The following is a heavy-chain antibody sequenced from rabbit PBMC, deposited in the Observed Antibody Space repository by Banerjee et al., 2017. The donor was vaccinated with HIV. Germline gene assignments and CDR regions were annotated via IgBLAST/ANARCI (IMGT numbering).Heavy chain of an antibody. CDR1: GLDFSSSYW. CDR3: ARDLAGAIGWNFNL. V-gene: IGHV1S45*01. Sequence: QEQLVEYGGDLVQPEGSLTLTCKASGLDFSSSYWICWVRQAPGKGLEWIGCINAGSSGSTYYASWVNGRFTISKTSSTTVTLQMTSLTAADTATYFCARDLAGAIGWNFNLWGPGTLVTVS. CDR2: INAGSSGST. J-gene: IGHJ4*01. D-gene: IGHD4-1*01.